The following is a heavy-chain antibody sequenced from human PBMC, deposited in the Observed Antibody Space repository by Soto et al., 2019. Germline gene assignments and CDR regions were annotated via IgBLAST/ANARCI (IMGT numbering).Heavy chain of an antibody. CDR1: GYTFTNYD. Sequence: QVHLVQSGAEVKQPGASVRVSCKASGYTFTNYDITWVRQATGQGLEWMGWMNPDSENTGSPQKFQGRVTLTVHPSINTAYMELTSLRSEDPAVYYCTRAQFEFGSYFGLDVWGQGTTVTVSS. V-gene: IGHV1-8*01. CDR3: TRAQFEFGSYFGLDV. J-gene: IGHJ6*02. D-gene: IGHD3-10*01. CDR2: MNPDSENT.